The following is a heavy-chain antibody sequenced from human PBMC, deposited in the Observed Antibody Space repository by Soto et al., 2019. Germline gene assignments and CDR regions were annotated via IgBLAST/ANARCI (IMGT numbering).Heavy chain of an antibody. J-gene: IGHJ5*02. V-gene: IGHV4-38-2*01. D-gene: IGHD1-26*01. CDR1: GYSISSGYY. CDR2: IYHRGST. Sequence: PSETLSLTCAVSGYSISSGYYWGWIRQPPGKGLEWIGSIYHRGSTYYNPSLKSRVTISVDTSKNQFSLKLSSVTAADTAVYYCARLGELLMLDWFDPWGQGTLVTVSS. CDR3: ARLGELLMLDWFDP.